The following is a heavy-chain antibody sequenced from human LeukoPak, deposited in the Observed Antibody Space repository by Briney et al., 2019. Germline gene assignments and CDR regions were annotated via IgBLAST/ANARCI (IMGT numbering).Heavy chain of an antibody. CDR3: ARQYYGSGGDYTFDP. J-gene: IGHJ5*02. D-gene: IGHD3-10*01. Sequence: GALVKLSCKASGYTFINYDINWVRQATGQGLEWMGWMNPNSGNTGYAQKFQGRVTITRNTSISTAYMELSSLRSEDTAVYYCARQYYGSGGDYTFDPWGQGTLVTVSS. V-gene: IGHV1-8*03. CDR2: MNPNSGNT. CDR1: GYTFINYD.